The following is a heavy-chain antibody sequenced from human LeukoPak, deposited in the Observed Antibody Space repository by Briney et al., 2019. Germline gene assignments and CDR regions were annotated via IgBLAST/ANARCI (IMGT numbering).Heavy chain of an antibody. CDR2: ISYDGSNK. CDR3: ARVLGGSNPDAFDM. D-gene: IGHD4-11*01. V-gene: IGHV3-30-3*01. Sequence: PGRSLRLSCAASGFTFSSYAMHWVRQAPGKGLEWVAVISYDGSNKYYADSVKGRFTISRDNSKNTLYLQMNSLRVEDTAVYYCARVLGGSNPDAFDMWGQGTRVIVSS. CDR1: GFTFSSYA. J-gene: IGHJ3*02.